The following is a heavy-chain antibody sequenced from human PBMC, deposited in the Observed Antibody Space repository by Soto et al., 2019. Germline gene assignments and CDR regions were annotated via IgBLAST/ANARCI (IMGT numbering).Heavy chain of an antibody. CDR1: GVSISSGGYY. CDR3: ARGDSSGYYVYYGVDV. Sequence: QVQLQESGPGLVKPSQTLSLTCTVSGVSISSGGYYWRWIRQHPGKGLEWIGYIHHSGSTYYNPSFKSRVTISVDMSKNQFSLKLSSVTAADTAVYYCARGDSSGYYVYYGVDVWGQGTTVTVSS. D-gene: IGHD3-22*01. J-gene: IGHJ6*02. CDR2: IHHSGST. V-gene: IGHV4-31*03.